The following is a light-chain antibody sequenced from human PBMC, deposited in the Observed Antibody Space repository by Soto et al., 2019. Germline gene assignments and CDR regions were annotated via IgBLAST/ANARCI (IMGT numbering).Light chain of an antibody. CDR1: QSVSSY. V-gene: IGKV3-11*01. CDR2: DAS. CDR3: QHRSDWPPLT. J-gene: IGKJ4*01. Sequence: EIVLTQSPATLSLSPGERATLSCRASQSVSSYLAWYQQKPGQAPRLLIYDASNRATGIPARFSGSGSGTDFALTISILEPEDVAVYYCQHRSDWPPLTFGGGTKVEIK.